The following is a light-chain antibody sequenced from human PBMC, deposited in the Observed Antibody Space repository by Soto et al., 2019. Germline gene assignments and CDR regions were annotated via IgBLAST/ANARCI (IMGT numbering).Light chain of an antibody. Sequence: QSALTQPASVSGSPGQSITISCTGTSSDVGRYNYVSWYQQHPDKAPKLIISEVTNRPSGVSLRLSGSKSGNTASLTISGLQAEDEADYYCSSLTTDSTVVFGGGTKLTVL. CDR3: SSLTTDSTVV. J-gene: IGLJ2*01. CDR1: SSDVGRYNY. V-gene: IGLV2-14*01. CDR2: EVT.